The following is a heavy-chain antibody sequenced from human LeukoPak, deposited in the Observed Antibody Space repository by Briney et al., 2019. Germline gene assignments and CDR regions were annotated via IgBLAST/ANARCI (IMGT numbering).Heavy chain of an antibody. D-gene: IGHD3-22*01. CDR3: ARRYYYDSSGWRYYFDY. CDR1: GYSFTNYW. V-gene: IGHV5-51*01. CDR2: IYPGDSAGDSDT. Sequence: GESLKISCKGSGYSFTNYWIGWVRQMPGKGLEWMGIIYPGDSAGDSDTRYSPSFRGQVTISADKSISTAYLQWSSLKASDTAMYYCARRYYYDSSGWRYYFDYWGQGTLVTVSS. J-gene: IGHJ4*02.